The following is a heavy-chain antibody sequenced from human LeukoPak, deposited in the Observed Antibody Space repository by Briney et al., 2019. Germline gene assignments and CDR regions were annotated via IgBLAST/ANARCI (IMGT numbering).Heavy chain of an antibody. Sequence: ASVTVSFMASGYTFTDHYMYWVRQAPGQGVAWMGWINPNSGDTKYAQKFQGRVTMTRDTSISTAYMDLNRLTSDDTAVYYCARRLTTSQDLDYWGQGTLVTVSS. CDR2: INPNSGDT. J-gene: IGHJ4*02. V-gene: IGHV1-2*02. D-gene: IGHD2-2*01. CDR1: GYTFTDHY. CDR3: ARRLTTSQDLDY.